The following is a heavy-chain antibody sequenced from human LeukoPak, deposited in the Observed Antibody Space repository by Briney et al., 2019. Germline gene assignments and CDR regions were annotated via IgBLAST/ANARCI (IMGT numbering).Heavy chain of an antibody. V-gene: IGHV4-4*07. CDR3: ARGSYDSTLPRAFDI. CDR2: IYTSGST. J-gene: IGHJ3*02. D-gene: IGHD3-22*01. CDR1: GGSISNYY. Sequence: PSETLSLTCTVSGGSISNYYWSWIRQPAGKGLEWIGRIYTSGSTNYNPSLKSRVTISVDTSKNQFSLKLSSVTAADTAVYYCARGSYDSTLPRAFDIWGQGTMVTVSS.